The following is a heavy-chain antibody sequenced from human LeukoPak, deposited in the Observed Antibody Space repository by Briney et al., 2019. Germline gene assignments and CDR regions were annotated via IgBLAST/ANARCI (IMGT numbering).Heavy chain of an antibody. CDR2: IYHSGST. CDR3: ARAEEQYQLLSEYFQH. Sequence: PSETLSLTCTVSGGSISSGGYYWSWIRQPPGKGLEWIGYIYHSGSTYYNPSLKSRVTISVDRSKNQFSLKLSSVTAADTAVYYCARAEEQYQLLSEYFQHWGQGTLVTVSS. J-gene: IGHJ1*01. V-gene: IGHV4-30-2*01. CDR1: GGSISSGGYY. D-gene: IGHD2-2*01.